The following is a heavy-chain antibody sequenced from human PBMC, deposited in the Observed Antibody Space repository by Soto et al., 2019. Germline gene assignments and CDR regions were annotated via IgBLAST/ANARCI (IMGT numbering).Heavy chain of an antibody. Sequence: GGSLRLSCAASGFSFSTYEMMWVRQAPGKGLEWVSYIGTSGSPTYYADSVKGRFTISRDNSKNSLYLQVNSLGAEDTALYYCATSLSGYYYNYWGQGTLVTVSS. V-gene: IGHV3-48*03. D-gene: IGHD3-22*01. CDR3: ATSLSGYYYNY. CDR1: GFSFSTYE. CDR2: IGTSGSPT. J-gene: IGHJ4*02.